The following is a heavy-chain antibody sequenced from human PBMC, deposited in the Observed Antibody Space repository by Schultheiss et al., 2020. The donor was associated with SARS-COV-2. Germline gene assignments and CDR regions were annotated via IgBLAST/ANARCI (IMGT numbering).Heavy chain of an antibody. J-gene: IGHJ4*02. CDR1: GFTFSSYA. CDR3: AKGHSALGYSTGWFLDY. D-gene: IGHD6-19*01. V-gene: IGHV3-23*01. CDR2: ISGSGGST. Sequence: GESLKISCAASGFTFSSYAMNWVRQAPGKGLEWVSAISGSGGSTYYADSVKGRFTISRDNSKNTLYLQMNSLRAEDTAVYYCAKGHSALGYSTGWFLDYWGQGTLVTVSS.